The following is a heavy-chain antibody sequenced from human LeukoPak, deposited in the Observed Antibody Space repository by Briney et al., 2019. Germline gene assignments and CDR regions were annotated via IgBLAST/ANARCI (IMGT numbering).Heavy chain of an antibody. CDR3: ARSGLPTDVVVPAAMLYSYYAMDV. Sequence: PGGSLRLSCAASGFTFSSYAMHWVRQAPGKGLEWVAVISYDGSNKYYADSVKGRFTISRDNSKNTLYLQMNSLRPEDTTVYYCARSGLPTDVVVPAAMLYSYYAMDVWGKGNTVTVSS. CDR2: ISYDGSNK. D-gene: IGHD2-2*01. CDR1: GFTFSSYA. J-gene: IGHJ6*04. V-gene: IGHV3-30*04.